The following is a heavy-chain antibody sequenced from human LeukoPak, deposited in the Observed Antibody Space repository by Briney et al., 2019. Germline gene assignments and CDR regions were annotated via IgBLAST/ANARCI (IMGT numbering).Heavy chain of an antibody. CDR3: ARGQGSGSYYNIGSDYYYYYMDV. CDR1: GGSFSGYY. D-gene: IGHD1-26*01. CDR2: INHSGST. V-gene: IGHV4-34*01. Sequence: SETLSLTCAVYGGSFSGYYWSWIRQPPGKGLEWIGEINHSGSTNYNPSLKSRVTISVDTSKNQFSLKLSSVTAADTVVYYCARGQGSGSYYNIGSDYYYYYMDVWGKGTTVTVSS. J-gene: IGHJ6*03.